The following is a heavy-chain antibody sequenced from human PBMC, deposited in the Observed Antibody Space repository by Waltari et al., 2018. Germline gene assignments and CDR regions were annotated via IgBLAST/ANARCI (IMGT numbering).Heavy chain of an antibody. J-gene: IGHJ3*02. D-gene: IGHD3-16*02. CDR1: GGFIGSYY. Sequence: QVQLQESGPGLVKTSDTLSLTCSVSGGFIGSYYWNWIRQSPGKGLEWIGHMQNNEKTNYNPPLRSRVTMSLDTSKNQFSLNLRSVTAADTAVYFCVREYDHVWGTYRYAFDIWGQGTMVLVSA. V-gene: IGHV4-4*08. CDR2: MQNNEKT. CDR3: VREYDHVWGTYRYAFDI.